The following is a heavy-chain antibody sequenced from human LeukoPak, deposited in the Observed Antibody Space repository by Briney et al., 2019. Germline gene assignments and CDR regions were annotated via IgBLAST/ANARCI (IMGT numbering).Heavy chain of an antibody. CDR3: ARRDRYSGYHGFDP. V-gene: IGHV5-51*01. Sequence: GAALEISFQGSGSRFTSYWSGWGRPMPGKGVEGMGIIYPGDSDTRYSPSFQGQVTISADKSISTAYLQWSSLKASDTAMYYCARRDRYSGYHGFDPWGQGTLVTVPS. J-gene: IGHJ5*02. D-gene: IGHD5-12*01. CDR2: IYPGDSDT. CDR1: GSRFTSYW.